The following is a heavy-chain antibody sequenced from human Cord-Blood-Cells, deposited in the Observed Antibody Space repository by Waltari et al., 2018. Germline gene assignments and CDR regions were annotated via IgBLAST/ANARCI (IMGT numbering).Heavy chain of an antibody. CDR3: ARRGRYCSSTSCYDGWFDP. D-gene: IGHD2-2*01. V-gene: IGHV4-39*01. CDR2: LYYSGST. Sequence: QLQLQESGPGLVKPSETLSLTCTVSGGSISSSSYYWGWIRQPPGKGLEWIGSLYYSGSTYYNPSLKSRVTISVDTSKNQFSLKLSSVTAADTAVYYCARRGRYCSSTSCYDGWFDPWGQGTLVTVSS. CDR1: GGSISSSSYY. J-gene: IGHJ5*02.